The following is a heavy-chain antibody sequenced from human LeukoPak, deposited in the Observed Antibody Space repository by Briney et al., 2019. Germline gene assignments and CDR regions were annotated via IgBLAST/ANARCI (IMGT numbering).Heavy chain of an antibody. CDR3: ARVNPRGGGNLPGAY. J-gene: IGHJ4*02. CDR1: GYSFTGYY. CDR2: INPNSGGT. V-gene: IGHV1-2*02. D-gene: IGHD4-23*01. Sequence: ASVTVSYKPSGYSFTGYYMHWVRQAPGQGLEWMGWINPNSGGTNYAQKFQGRVTITRDTSISPAYMELSRLISDDTAVYYCARVNPRGGGNLPGAYWGQGTLVTVSS.